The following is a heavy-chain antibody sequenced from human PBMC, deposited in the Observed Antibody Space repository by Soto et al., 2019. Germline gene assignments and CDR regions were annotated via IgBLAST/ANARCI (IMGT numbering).Heavy chain of an antibody. D-gene: IGHD6-25*01. Sequence: GGSLRLSCAAPGFTFSSYAMSWVGQAPGKGLEWVSAISGSGGSTYYADSVKGRFTISRDNSKNTLYLQMNSLRAEDTAAYYCAAAILGPPPYFYGMDGWGQGRAVTVSS. V-gene: IGHV3-23*01. J-gene: IGHJ6*01. CDR3: AAAILGPPPYFYGMDG. CDR2: ISGSGGST. CDR1: GFTFSSYA.